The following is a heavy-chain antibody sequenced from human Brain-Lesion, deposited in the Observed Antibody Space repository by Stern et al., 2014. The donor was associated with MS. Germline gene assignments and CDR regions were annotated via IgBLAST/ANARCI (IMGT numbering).Heavy chain of an antibody. J-gene: IGHJ6*02. CDR1: GYIFTGYY. V-gene: IGHV1-2*02. D-gene: IGHD3-3*01. CDR3: ARDQRGITIFGVVTDYYYLGMDV. Sequence: VQLLQSGAEVKKPGASVKVSCKTSGYIFTGYYIHWVRQAPGQGLEWMAWINPNTGGTKYAQKFQGRVTMGRDTSISTAYVELSSLTSDDTAVYYCARDQRGITIFGVVTDYYYLGMDVWGQGTTVTVSS. CDR2: INPNTGGT.